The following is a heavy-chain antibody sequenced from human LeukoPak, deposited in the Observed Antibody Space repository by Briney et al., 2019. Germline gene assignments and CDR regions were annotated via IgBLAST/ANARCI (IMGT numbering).Heavy chain of an antibody. Sequence: PSQTLSLTCTVSGGSVSSDDYYWTWIRQPPGEGLEWIGDIYNSGSTYYNPSLHSQVTISLDTSKNQFSLELTSVTATDTAVYYCARGRNFYRYDRSGYSYFDNWGQGTLVTVSS. D-gene: IGHD3-22*01. CDR2: IYNSGST. CDR3: ARGRNFYRYDRSGYSYFDN. J-gene: IGHJ4*02. CDR1: GGSVSSDDYY. V-gene: IGHV4-30-4*01.